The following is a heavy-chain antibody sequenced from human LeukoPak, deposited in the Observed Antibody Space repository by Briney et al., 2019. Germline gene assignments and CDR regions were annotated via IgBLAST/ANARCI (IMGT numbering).Heavy chain of an antibody. Sequence: ASVKVSCKASGGTFSSYAISWVRQAPGQGLEWMGWINPNSGGTNYAQTFQGRVTMTRDTSISTAYIELNRLRFDDTAVYYCERGYCTGDTCSGAWFDPWGRGTLVTVSS. J-gene: IGHJ5*02. V-gene: IGHV1-2*02. CDR1: GGTFSSYA. CDR2: INPNSGGT. D-gene: IGHD2-15*01. CDR3: ERGYCTGDTCSGAWFDP.